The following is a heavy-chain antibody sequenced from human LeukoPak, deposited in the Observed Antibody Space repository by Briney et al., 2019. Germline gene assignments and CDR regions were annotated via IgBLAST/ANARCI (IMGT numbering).Heavy chain of an antibody. CDR1: GFTFSSYW. J-gene: IGHJ4*02. CDR2: ISSDGTST. D-gene: IGHD1/OR15-1a*01. Sequence: GRSLRLSCAASGFTFSSYWMHWVRQAPGKGLVCVSRISSDGTSTSYADSVKGRFTISRDNAKNTLYLQMNSLRAEDTAVYYCAKDSPSRTATTEVPVDYWGQGTLVTVSS. V-gene: IGHV3-74*01. CDR3: AKDSPSRTATTEVPVDY.